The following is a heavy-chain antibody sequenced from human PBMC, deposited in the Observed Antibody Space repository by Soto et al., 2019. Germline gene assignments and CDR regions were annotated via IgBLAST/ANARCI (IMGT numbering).Heavy chain of an antibody. CDR3: ARDLVDCSSTSCYAHYYYGMDV. CDR2: INPSGGST. Sequence: QVQLVQSGAEVKKPGASVKVSCKASGYTFTSYYMHWVRQAPGQGLEWMGTINPSGGSTSYAQKFQGRITMTRDTSTSTVYMELSSLRSEDTAVYYCARDLVDCSSTSCYAHYYYGMDVWGQGTTVTVSS. D-gene: IGHD2-2*01. V-gene: IGHV1-46*01. J-gene: IGHJ6*02. CDR1: GYTFTSYY.